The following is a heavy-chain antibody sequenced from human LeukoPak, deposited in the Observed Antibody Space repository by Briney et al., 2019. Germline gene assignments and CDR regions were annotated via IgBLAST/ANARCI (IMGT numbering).Heavy chain of an antibody. V-gene: IGHV3-48*03. CDR2: ITSSGSTI. CDR1: GFTFSSYE. CDR3: AREDSSGWYRY. D-gene: IGHD6-19*01. Sequence: GGSLRLSCAASGFTFSSYEMNWVRQVPGKGLEWVSYITSSGSTIYYADSVKGRFTISRDNAKNSLYLQMNGLRAEDTAVYYCAREDSSGWYRYWGQGTLVTVSS. J-gene: IGHJ4*02.